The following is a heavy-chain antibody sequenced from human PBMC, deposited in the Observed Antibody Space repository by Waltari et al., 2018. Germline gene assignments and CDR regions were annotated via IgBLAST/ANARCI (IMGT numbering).Heavy chain of an antibody. D-gene: IGHD6-19*01. J-gene: IGHJ4*02. CDR2: IYYSGST. CDR1: GGSISSYS. CDR3: ARGEAVAFDY. Sequence: QVQLQESGPGLVKPSETLSLTCTVSGGSISSYSWSWIRQPPGKGLEWIGYIYYSGSTNYNPSLKSRVTISVDTSKNQFSLKLSSVTAADTAVYYCARGEAVAFDYWGQGTLVTVSS. V-gene: IGHV4-59*01.